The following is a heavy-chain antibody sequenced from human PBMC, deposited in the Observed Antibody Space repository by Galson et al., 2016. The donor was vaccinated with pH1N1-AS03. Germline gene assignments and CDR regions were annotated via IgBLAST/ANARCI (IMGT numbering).Heavy chain of an antibody. D-gene: IGHD3-9*01. CDR3: ATAGNYFDIRRFDY. CDR2: VKGVFRTK. V-gene: IGHV1-69*05. CDR1: GLTFSSYA. J-gene: IGHJ4*02. Sequence: SVKVSCKASGLTFSSYAISWVRQAPGQGLEWMGGVKGVFRTKNYAQKFQGRITITMDQSTGTAYMEVSSLRAEDTAVYYCATAGNYFDIRRFDYWGQGTPVTVFS.